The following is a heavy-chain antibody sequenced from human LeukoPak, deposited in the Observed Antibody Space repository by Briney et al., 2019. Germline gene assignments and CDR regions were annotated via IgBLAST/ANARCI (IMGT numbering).Heavy chain of an antibody. J-gene: IGHJ6*02. V-gene: IGHV3-48*02. CDR2: ISSSSSSTI. Sequence: PGGSLRLSCAASGFTFSSYSMNWVRQAPGKGLEWVLYISSSSSSTIYYADSVKGRFTISRDNAKNSLYLQMNSLRDEDTAVYYCARDYIVVVPAAISGPLYYYYGMDVWGQGTTVTVSS. D-gene: IGHD2-2*02. CDR3: ARDYIVVVPAAISGPLYYYYGMDV. CDR1: GFTFSSYS.